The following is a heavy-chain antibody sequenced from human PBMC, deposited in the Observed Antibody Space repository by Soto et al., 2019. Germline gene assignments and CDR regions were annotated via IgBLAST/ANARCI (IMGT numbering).Heavy chain of an antibody. CDR3: ARDQLDRLKPRETRFFDY. D-gene: IGHD3-3*01. J-gene: IGHJ4*02. CDR1: GFTFSSYG. V-gene: IGHV3-33*01. CDR2: IWYDGSRE. Sequence: QVHLVESGGGVVQPGRSLRLSCAASGFTFSSYGMHWVRQAPGKGLEWVAVIWYDGSREFYADSVRGRFTISRDNSNLYLQINSLRVDDTAVYFCARDQLDRLKPRETRFFDYWGQGTLVTVSS.